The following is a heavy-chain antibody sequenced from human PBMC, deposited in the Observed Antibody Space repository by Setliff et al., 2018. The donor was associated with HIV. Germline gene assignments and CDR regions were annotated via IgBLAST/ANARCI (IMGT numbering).Heavy chain of an antibody. CDR1: GYTFTSYA. CDR2: INAGNGNT. CDR3: ARDYYDSSGYIFFPGLPDY. D-gene: IGHD3-22*01. J-gene: IGHJ4*02. Sequence: GASVKVSCKASGYTFTSYAMHWVRQAPGQRLEWMGWINAGNGNTKYSQKFQGRVTITRDTSASTAYMELSSLRSEDTAVYYCARDYYDSSGYIFFPGLPDYWGQGTLVTVSS. V-gene: IGHV1-3*01.